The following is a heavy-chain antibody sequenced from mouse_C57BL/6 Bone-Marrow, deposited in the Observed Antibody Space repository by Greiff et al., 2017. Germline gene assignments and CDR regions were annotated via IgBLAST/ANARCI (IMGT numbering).Heavy chain of an antibody. CDR1: GYTFTDYY. Sequence: EVQLQQSGPELVKPGASVKISCKASGYTFTDYYMNWVKQSHGKSLEWIGDINPNNGGTSYNQKFKGKATLTVDKSSSTAYMELRSLTSEDSAVYYCARRVGNYLAWFAYWGQGTLVTVSA. CDR3: ARRVGNYLAWFAY. D-gene: IGHD2-1*01. V-gene: IGHV1-26*01. J-gene: IGHJ3*01. CDR2: INPNNGGT.